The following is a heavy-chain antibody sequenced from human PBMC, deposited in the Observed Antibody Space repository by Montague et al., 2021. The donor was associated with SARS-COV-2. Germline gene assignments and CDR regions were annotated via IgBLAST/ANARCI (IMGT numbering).Heavy chain of an antibody. Sequence: SETLSLTCTVSGGSISSSGYYWGWIRQPPGKGLEWIGSIYYSGSTYYNPSLESRVTISVDTSKNQFSLKLSSVTAADTAVYYCAGRGVRYSSSWYSYWFDPWGQGTLVTVSS. D-gene: IGHD6-13*01. CDR2: IYYSGST. CDR1: GGSISSSGYY. V-gene: IGHV4-39*01. J-gene: IGHJ5*02. CDR3: AGRGVRYSSSWYSYWFDP.